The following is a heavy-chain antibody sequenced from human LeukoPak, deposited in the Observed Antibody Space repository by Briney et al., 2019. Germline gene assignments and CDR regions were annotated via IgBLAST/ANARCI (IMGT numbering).Heavy chain of an antibody. CDR3: AREAPYCGGDCYSHFDY. Sequence: SVKVSCKASGGTFSSYAISWVRQAPGQGLEWMGGIIPIFCTANYAQKFQGRVTITADESTSTAYMELSSLRSEDTAVYYCAREAPYCGGDCYSHFDYWGQGTLVTVSS. J-gene: IGHJ4*02. CDR1: GGTFSSYA. V-gene: IGHV1-69*01. CDR2: IIPIFCTA. D-gene: IGHD2-21*01.